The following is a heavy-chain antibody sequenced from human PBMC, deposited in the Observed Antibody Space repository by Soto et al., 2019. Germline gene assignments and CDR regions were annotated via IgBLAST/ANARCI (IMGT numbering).Heavy chain of an antibody. Sequence: EVQLLESGGGLVQPGGSLRLSCAASGFTFSIYDMIWVRQAPGKGLEWVSAITGSGYGTYYADSVKGRFTISRDNSKNMLYLQMNSLRAEDTAVYYCARDRIGSGWSLDYWGQGTLVTVSS. CDR1: GFTFSIYD. CDR3: ARDRIGSGWSLDY. CDR2: ITGSGYGT. D-gene: IGHD6-19*01. V-gene: IGHV3-23*01. J-gene: IGHJ4*02.